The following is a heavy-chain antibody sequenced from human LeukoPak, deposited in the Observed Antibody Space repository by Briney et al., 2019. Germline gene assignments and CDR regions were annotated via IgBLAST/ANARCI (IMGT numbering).Heavy chain of an antibody. CDR3: ARELDYGDYVGGPYYFDN. Sequence: PSETLSLTCTVSGGSISSYYWSWIRQPPGKGLEWIGYIYYSGSTNYNPSLKSRVTISVDTSKNQFSLKLSSVTAADTAVYYCARELDYGDYVGGPYYFDNWGQGTLVTVSS. V-gene: IGHV4-59*12. J-gene: IGHJ4*02. CDR2: IYYSGST. D-gene: IGHD4-17*01. CDR1: GGSISSYY.